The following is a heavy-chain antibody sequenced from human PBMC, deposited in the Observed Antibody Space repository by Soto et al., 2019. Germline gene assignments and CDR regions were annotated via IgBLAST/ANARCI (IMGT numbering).Heavy chain of an antibody. CDR3: ARESMAARFWFDP. Sequence: ASLTVSCRASGCTCLSYAMHWVRQAPGQRLEWMGWINAGNGNTKYSQKFQGRVTITRDTSASTAYMELSSLRSEDTAVYYCARESMAARFWFDPWGQATLVTVSS. V-gene: IGHV1-3*01. CDR2: INAGNGNT. D-gene: IGHD6-6*01. CDR1: GCTCLSYA. J-gene: IGHJ5*02.